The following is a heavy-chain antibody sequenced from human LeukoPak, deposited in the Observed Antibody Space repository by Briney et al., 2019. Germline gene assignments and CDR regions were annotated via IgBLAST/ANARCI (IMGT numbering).Heavy chain of an antibody. D-gene: IGHD3-16*01. CDR2: ISAYNGNT. V-gene: IGHV1-18*01. J-gene: IGHJ4*02. CDR1: GYSFTSYG. Sequence: GESLKISCKGSGYSFTSYGISWVRQAPGQGLEWMGWISAYNGNTNYAQKLQGRVTMTTDTSTSTAYMELRSLRSDDTAVYYCARDLLMPWGSFDYWGQGTLVTVSS. CDR3: ARDLLMPWGSFDY.